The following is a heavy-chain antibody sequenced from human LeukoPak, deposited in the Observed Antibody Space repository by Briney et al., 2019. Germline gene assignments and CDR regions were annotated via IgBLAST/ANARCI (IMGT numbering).Heavy chain of an antibody. CDR1: GFTVSSNY. D-gene: IGHD2-15*01. J-gene: IGHJ3*02. CDR2: IYSGGST. V-gene: IGHV3-66*01. CDR3: ARALYDAFDI. Sequence: GGSLRLSCAASGFTVSSNYMSWVRQAPGKGLEWVSVIYSGGSTYYADSVKGRFTISRDNSKNTLYLQMGSLRAEDMAVYHCARALYDAFDIWGQGTMVTVSS.